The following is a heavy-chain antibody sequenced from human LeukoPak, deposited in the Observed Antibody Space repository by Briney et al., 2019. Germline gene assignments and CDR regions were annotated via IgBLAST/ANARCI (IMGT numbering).Heavy chain of an antibody. Sequence: GGPLRLSCAASGFTFSSYAMHWVRQAPGKGLEWVAVISYVGSDKYYADSVKGRLTISRDNSRNTLYLQMNSLRAEDTAVYYCAKDGDIAAAGYYFDYWGQGTLVTVSS. CDR2: ISYVGSDK. CDR3: AKDGDIAAAGYYFDY. J-gene: IGHJ4*02. CDR1: GFTFSSYA. V-gene: IGHV3-30*18. D-gene: IGHD6-13*01.